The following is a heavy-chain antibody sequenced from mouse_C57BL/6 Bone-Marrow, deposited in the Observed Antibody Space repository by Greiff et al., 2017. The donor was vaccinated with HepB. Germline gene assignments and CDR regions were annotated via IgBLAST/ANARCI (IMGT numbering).Heavy chain of an antibody. CDR3: AIGNGPYAMDY. Sequence: QVQLQQSGAELVRPGTSVKVSCKASGYAFTNYLIEWVKQRPGQGLEWIGVINPGSGGTNYNEKFKGKATLTADKSSSTAYTQLSSLTSEDSAVYFCAIGNGPYAMDYWGQGTSVTVSS. CDR1: GYAFTNYL. D-gene: IGHD2-1*01. CDR2: INPGSGGT. V-gene: IGHV1-54*01. J-gene: IGHJ4*01.